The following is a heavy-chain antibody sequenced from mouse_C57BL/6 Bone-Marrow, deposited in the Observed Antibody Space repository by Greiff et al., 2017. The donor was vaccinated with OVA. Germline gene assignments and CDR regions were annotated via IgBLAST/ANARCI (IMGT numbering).Heavy chain of an antibody. J-gene: IGHJ2*01. CDR3: ARLYDDYYYFDY. Sequence: VQLQQSGPELVKPGASVKISCKASGYAFSSSWMNWVKQRPGKGLEWIGRIYPGDGDTNYHGKFKGKATLTAAQSSSTAYMQLSNLTSEDSAVYFCARLYDDYYYFDYWGQGTTLTVSS. CDR2: IYPGDGDT. V-gene: IGHV1-82*01. D-gene: IGHD2-3*01. CDR1: GYAFSSSW.